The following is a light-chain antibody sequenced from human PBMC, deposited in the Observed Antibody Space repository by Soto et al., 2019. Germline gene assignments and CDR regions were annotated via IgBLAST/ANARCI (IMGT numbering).Light chain of an antibody. CDR2: KAS. CDR3: QHYNIYSET. Sequence: DIQMTQSPSTLSASVGDRVTITCRASQSISSWLAWYQQKPRKAPKILIYKASILESGVPSRFSGSGSGTEFTLTISSLQPDDFATYYCQHYNIYSETFGQGTKVEVK. J-gene: IGKJ1*01. V-gene: IGKV1-5*03. CDR1: QSISSW.